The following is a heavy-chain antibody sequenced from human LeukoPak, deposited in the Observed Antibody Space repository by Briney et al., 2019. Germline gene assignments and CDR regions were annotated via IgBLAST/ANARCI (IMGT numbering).Heavy chain of an antibody. D-gene: IGHD5-24*01. CDR1: GGSIRTYD. J-gene: IGHJ2*01. V-gene: IGHV4-59*08. Sequence: SETLSLTCTVSGGSIRTYDWSWIRKPPGKGLEWFGYIYYRGSTNYNPSLKSRVTISVDTSKNQFSLKLSSVTAADTAVYYCARQSGDGYNTDFWYFDLWGRGTLVTVSS. CDR3: ARQSGDGYNTDFWYFDL. CDR2: IYYRGST.